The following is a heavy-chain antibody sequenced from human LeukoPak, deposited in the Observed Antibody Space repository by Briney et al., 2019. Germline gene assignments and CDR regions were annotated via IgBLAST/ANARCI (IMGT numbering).Heavy chain of an antibody. CDR2: ISSSGRTT. CDR3: ARDWVRYYGSGFCFDY. Sequence: GGSLRLSCAASGFTFSSHGMNWGPQAPGEGPGWVAYISSSGRTTYYAYSVKTRFTISRDNAKNSLYLKMNSLRAEDTAVYYCARDWVRYYGSGFCFDYWGQGTLVTV. J-gene: IGHJ4*02. D-gene: IGHD3-10*01. V-gene: IGHV3-48*03. CDR1: GFTFSSHG.